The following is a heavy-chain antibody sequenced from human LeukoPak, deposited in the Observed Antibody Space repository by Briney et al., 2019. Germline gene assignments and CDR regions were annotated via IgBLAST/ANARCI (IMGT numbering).Heavy chain of an antibody. Sequence: GASVKVPCKASGYTFTSYYMHWVRQAPGQGLEWMGIINPSGGSTSYAQKFQGRVTMTRDTSTSTVYMELSSLRSEDTAVYYCARDHCSGGSCRPTYWYFDLWGRGTLVTVSS. J-gene: IGHJ2*01. V-gene: IGHV1-46*01. CDR3: ARDHCSGGSCRPTYWYFDL. CDR2: INPSGGST. D-gene: IGHD2-15*01. CDR1: GYTFTSYY.